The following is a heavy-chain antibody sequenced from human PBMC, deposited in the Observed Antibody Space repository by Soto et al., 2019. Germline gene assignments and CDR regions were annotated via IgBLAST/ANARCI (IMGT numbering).Heavy chain of an antibody. CDR2: ISGSTDYL. J-gene: IGHJ4*02. Sequence: QVQLVESGGDLVKPGGSLRLSCAASGFTFTDYYMSWLRQAPGQGLQWRSYISGSTDYLNYADSVKGRFTISRDNAKNLLYLQMTRRRADDTAVYYWARVLGLSSINYFDFWGQGNLVTVSS. D-gene: IGHD3-16*01. V-gene: IGHV3-11*05. CDR1: GFTFTDYY. CDR3: ARVLGLSSINYFDF.